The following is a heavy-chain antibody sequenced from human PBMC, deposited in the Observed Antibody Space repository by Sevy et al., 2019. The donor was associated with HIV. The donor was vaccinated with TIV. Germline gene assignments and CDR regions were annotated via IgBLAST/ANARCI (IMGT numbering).Heavy chain of an antibody. V-gene: IGHV3-49*03. CDR1: GFTFDDYA. J-gene: IGHJ6*03. Sequence: GGSLRLSCSASGFTFDDYAMTWFRQAPGKGREWVGFIRGKGFGGTTEYAASLKGRFTISRDDSKSIAYLQMNSLKTEDAAVYYCTRGYDFWSGYYMDVWGKGTSVTVSS. D-gene: IGHD3-3*01. CDR2: IRGKGFGGTT. CDR3: TRGYDFWSGYYMDV.